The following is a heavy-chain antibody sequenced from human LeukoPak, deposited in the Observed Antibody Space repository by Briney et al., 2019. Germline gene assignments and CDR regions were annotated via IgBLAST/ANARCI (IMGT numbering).Heavy chain of an antibody. Sequence: GGSLRLSCAATGFTFDDYAMHWVRQAPGKGLEWVSGISWNSGSIGYADSVKGRFTISRDNAKNSLYLQMNSLRAEDTALYYCAKGPMVRGVIIRYYFDYWGQGTLVTVSS. CDR2: ISWNSGSI. V-gene: IGHV3-9*01. D-gene: IGHD3-10*01. CDR3: AKGPMVRGVIIRYYFDY. CDR1: GFTFDDYA. J-gene: IGHJ4*02.